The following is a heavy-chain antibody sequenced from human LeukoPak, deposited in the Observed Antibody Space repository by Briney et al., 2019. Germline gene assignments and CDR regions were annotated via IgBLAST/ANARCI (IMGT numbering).Heavy chain of an antibody. D-gene: IGHD4-11*01. CDR2: ISGDGSTT. J-gene: IGHJ4*02. V-gene: IGHV3-74*01. Sequence: GGSLRLSCAASGFSLRSSWMHWVRQAPGKGLVWVSRISGDGSTTRYTDSVKGRFTISRDNAQNTLFLQMDSLRAEDTAVYYCARDDYNRYWGQGTLVTVSS. CDR1: GFSLRSSW. CDR3: ARDDYNRY.